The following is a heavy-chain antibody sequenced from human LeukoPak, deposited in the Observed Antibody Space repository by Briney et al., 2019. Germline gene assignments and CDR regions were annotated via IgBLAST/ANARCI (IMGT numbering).Heavy chain of an antibody. CDR1: GGSISSSSYC. CDR3: ARRPAGYCSGGSCFN. D-gene: IGHD2-15*01. Sequence: SETLSLTCTVSGGSISSSSYCWGWIRQPPGKGPEWIGSIYYSGSTYYNPSLKSRVTISVDTSKNQFSLKLSSVTAADTAVYYCARRPAGYCSGGSCFNWGQGTLVTVSS. V-gene: IGHV4-39*01. CDR2: IYYSGST. J-gene: IGHJ4*02.